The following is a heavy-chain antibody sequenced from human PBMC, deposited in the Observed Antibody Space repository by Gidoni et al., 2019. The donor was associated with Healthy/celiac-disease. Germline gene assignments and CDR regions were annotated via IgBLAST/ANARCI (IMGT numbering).Heavy chain of an antibody. CDR3: ARTYYDSSGYYSVDY. CDR2: ISSSSSTI. J-gene: IGHJ4*02. V-gene: IGHV3-48*04. Sequence: SGFTFSSYSMNVVRQATWKGLEWVSYISSSSSTIYYADSVKGRFTISRDNAKNSLYLQMNSLRAEDTAVYYCARTYYDSSGYYSVDYWGQGTLVTVSS. D-gene: IGHD3-22*01. CDR1: GFTFSSYS.